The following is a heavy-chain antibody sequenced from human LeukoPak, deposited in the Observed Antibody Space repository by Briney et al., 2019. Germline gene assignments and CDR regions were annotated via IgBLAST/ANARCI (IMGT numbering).Heavy chain of an antibody. D-gene: IGHD4-17*01. Sequence: GGSLRLSCAAFGFTFDDYAMHWVRQAPGKGLEWVSGISWNSGSIGYADSVKGRFTISRDNAKNSLYLQMNSLRAEDTALYYCAKDSTITVTTSGLDYWGQGTLVTVSS. V-gene: IGHV3-9*01. CDR3: AKDSTITVTTSGLDY. J-gene: IGHJ4*02. CDR2: ISWNSGSI. CDR1: GFTFDDYA.